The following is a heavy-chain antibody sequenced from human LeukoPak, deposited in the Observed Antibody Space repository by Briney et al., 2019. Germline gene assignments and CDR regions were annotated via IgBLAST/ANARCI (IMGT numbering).Heavy chain of an antibody. V-gene: IGHV3-48*03. CDR1: GLTFSSYE. D-gene: IGHD2-2*01. Sequence: GGSLRLSCAASGLTFSSYEMNWVRQAPGKGLEWVSYISSSGSTIYYADSVKGRFTISRDNAKNSLYLQMNSLRAEDTAVYYCAREGPGSTRKFDYWGQGTLVTVSS. CDR2: ISSSGSTI. J-gene: IGHJ4*02. CDR3: AREGPGSTRKFDY.